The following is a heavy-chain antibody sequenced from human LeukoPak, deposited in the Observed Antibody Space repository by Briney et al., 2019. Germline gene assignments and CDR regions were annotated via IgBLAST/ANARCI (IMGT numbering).Heavy chain of an antibody. CDR2: INPNSGDT. D-gene: IGHD5-18*01. V-gene: IGHV1-2*02. J-gene: IGHJ4*02. CDR3: ASPGYSYGLYYFDY. Sequence: ASVKVSCKASGYTFTGYYMHWVRQAPGQGLEWMGWINPNSGDTNYAQKFQGRVTMTRDTSISTAYMELSRLRSDDTAVYYCASPGYSYGLYYFDYWGQGTLVTVSP. CDR1: GYTFTGYY.